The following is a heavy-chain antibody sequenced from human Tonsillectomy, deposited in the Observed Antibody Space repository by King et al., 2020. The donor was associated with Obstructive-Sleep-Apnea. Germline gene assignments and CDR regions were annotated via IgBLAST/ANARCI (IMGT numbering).Heavy chain of an antibody. V-gene: IGHV3-30*02. CDR3: AKERRDHLVSNDAFDI. J-gene: IGHJ3*02. CDR2: IRYDGGNK. D-gene: IGHD6-13*01. Sequence: QLVQSGGGVVQPGGSLRLSCAASGFTFSSYGMHWVRQAPGKGLEWVAFIRYDGGNKNYADSVKGRFTISRENSKNTVYLQMNGLRAEDTALYYCAKERRDHLVSNDAFDIWGQGTMVTVSS. CDR1: GFTFSSYG.